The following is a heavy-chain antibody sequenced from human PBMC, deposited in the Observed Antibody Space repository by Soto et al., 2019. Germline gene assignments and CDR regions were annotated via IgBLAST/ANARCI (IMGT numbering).Heavy chain of an antibody. Sequence: PGGSLRLSCVASGFTFSIYSMYWVRQAPGKGLEWVAGVSHDGSNKNYVDSVKGRFTISRDNSKNTVYLQMNSLRPDDTSLYYCAGEPMVRGFGVDVWGQGITVTVYS. CDR3: AGEPMVRGFGVDV. V-gene: IGHV3-30*14. CDR2: VSHDGSNK. CDR1: GFTFSIYS. D-gene: IGHD3-10*01. J-gene: IGHJ6*02.